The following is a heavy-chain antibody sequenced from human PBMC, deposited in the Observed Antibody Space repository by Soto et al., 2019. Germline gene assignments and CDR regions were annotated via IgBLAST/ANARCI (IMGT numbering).Heavy chain of an antibody. CDR3: AKDFLRELPFYYYYYGMDV. J-gene: IGHJ6*01. CDR2: ISYDGSNK. D-gene: IGHD1-26*01. Sequence: QVQLVESGGGVVQPGRSLRLSCAASGFTFSSYGMHWVRQAPGKGLEWVAVISYDGSNKYYADSVKGRFTISRDNSKNTLYLQMNSLRAEDTAVYYCAKDFLRELPFYYYYYGMDVW. CDR1: GFTFSSYG. V-gene: IGHV3-30*18.